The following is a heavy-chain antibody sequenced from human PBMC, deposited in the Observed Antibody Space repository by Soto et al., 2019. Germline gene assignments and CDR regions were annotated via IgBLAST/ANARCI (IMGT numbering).Heavy chain of an antibody. Sequence: SETLSLTCTVSGGSISSYYWSWIRQPPGKGLEWIGYIYYSGSTNYNPSLKSRVTISVDTSKNQFSLKLSSVTAADTAVYYCARDRCSSTSCYHLYMDVWGKGTTVTVSS. CDR3: ARDRCSSTSCYHLYMDV. V-gene: IGHV4-59*01. CDR1: GGSISSYY. J-gene: IGHJ6*03. CDR2: IYYSGST. D-gene: IGHD2-2*01.